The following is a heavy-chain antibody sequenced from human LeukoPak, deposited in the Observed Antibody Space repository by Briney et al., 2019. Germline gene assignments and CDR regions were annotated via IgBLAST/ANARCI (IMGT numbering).Heavy chain of an antibody. D-gene: IGHD3-10*01. CDR2: IYYSEST. Sequence: SETLSLTCTVSGGSVSSGSYYWSWIRQPPGKGLEWIGYIYYSESTNYNPSLKSRVTISVDTSKNQFSLKLSSVTAADTAVYYCARDMVRGPLDYWGQGTLVTVSS. J-gene: IGHJ4*02. CDR3: ARDMVRGPLDY. CDR1: GGSVSSGSYY. V-gene: IGHV4-61*01.